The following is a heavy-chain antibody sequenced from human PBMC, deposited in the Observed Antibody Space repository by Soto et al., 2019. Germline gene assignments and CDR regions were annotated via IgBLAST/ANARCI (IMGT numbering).Heavy chain of an antibody. CDR1: GFTFTSYT. Sequence: GGSLRLSCAASGFTFTSYTLSWVRQAPGKGLEWVSSISDSSRYTSYADSVKGRFTISRDNAKNSLYLQLNSLGAEDTALYYCARAEGGCSSTSCHSYGMDVWGQGTTVTVSS. J-gene: IGHJ6*02. D-gene: IGHD2-2*01. CDR2: ISDSSRYT. CDR3: ARAEGGCSSTSCHSYGMDV. V-gene: IGHV3-21*01.